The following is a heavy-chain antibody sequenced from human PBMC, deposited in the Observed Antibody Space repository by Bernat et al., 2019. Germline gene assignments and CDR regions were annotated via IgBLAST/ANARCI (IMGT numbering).Heavy chain of an antibody. Sequence: EVQLVESGGGLVKPGGSLRLSCAASGFTFSSYSMNWVRQAPGKGLEWVTSISSSSSYIYYADSVKGRFTISRDNAKNSLYLQMNSLRAEDTAVYYCARDRGVGRIAVAGIASEMDYWGQGTLVTVSS. J-gene: IGHJ4*02. CDR1: GFTFSSYS. D-gene: IGHD6-19*01. CDR3: ARDRGVGRIAVAGIASEMDY. CDR2: ISSSSSYI. V-gene: IGHV3-21*01.